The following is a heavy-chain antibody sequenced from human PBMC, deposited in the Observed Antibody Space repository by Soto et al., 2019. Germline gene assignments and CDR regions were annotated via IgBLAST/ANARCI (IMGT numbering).Heavy chain of an antibody. Sequence: QVQLVESGGGVVQPGRSLRLSCAASGFTFSSYGMHWVRQAPGKGLEWVAVIWYDGSNKYYADSVKGRFTISRDNSKHTLYLQMNSLRAEDTAVYYGARVTVAVAGEYHFDYWGQGTLVTVSS. J-gene: IGHJ4*02. CDR1: GFTFSSYG. D-gene: IGHD6-19*01. CDR2: IWYDGSNK. V-gene: IGHV3-33*01. CDR3: ARVTVAVAGEYHFDY.